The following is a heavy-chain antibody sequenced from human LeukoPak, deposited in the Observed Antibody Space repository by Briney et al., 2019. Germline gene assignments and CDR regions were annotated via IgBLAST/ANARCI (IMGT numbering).Heavy chain of an antibody. CDR3: ARYYDRTGFDY. Sequence: SETLSLTCTVSNGSVRSYYWSWVRQSPGKGLEWIGYIYYSGSTNYNPSLKSRVTISIHTSRNQFSLMLSSVTAADTAVYYCARYYDRTGFDYWGQGTLVTVSS. CDR2: IYYSGST. J-gene: IGHJ4*02. D-gene: IGHD3-16*01. CDR1: NGSVRSYY. V-gene: IGHV4-59*08.